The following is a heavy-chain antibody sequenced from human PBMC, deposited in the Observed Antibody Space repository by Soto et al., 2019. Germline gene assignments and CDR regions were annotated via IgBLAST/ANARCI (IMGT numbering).Heavy chain of an antibody. Sequence: SETLSLTCTVSGDSISSSSYYWSWIRQPPGKGLEWIGYIYYSGSTNYNPSLKSRVTMSVDTSKNQFSLNLSSVTAADTAVYYCARGGSSSSYYYYYMDVWGRGTTVTVSS. CDR3: ARGGSSSSYYYYYMDV. CDR1: GDSISSSSYY. V-gene: IGHV4-61*01. CDR2: IYYSGST. J-gene: IGHJ6*03. D-gene: IGHD6-13*01.